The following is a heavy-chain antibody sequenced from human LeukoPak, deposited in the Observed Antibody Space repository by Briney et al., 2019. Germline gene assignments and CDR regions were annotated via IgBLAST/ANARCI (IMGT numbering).Heavy chain of an antibody. CDR1: GFTFSSYW. Sequence: GGSLRLSCAASGFTFSSYWMSWVRQAPGKGLEWVANIKQDGSEKYYVDSVKGRLTISRDNAKNSLYLQMNSLRAEDTAVYYCARVLLWFGEFRGPFDYWGQGTLVTVSS. D-gene: IGHD3-10*01. V-gene: IGHV3-7*01. CDR2: IKQDGSEK. J-gene: IGHJ4*02. CDR3: ARVLLWFGEFRGPFDY.